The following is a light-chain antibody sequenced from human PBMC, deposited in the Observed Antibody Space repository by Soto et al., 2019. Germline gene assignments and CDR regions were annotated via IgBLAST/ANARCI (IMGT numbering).Light chain of an antibody. CDR2: ATS. V-gene: IGKV1-39*01. CDR1: QTVAKS. CDR3: QQSYSMPPT. Sequence: DIQMTQSPSSLPASVGDRVTITCRASQTVAKSLNWYQQTPGKAPDLLIYATSHLQSGVPSRFSGSGSGTKFTLTISNVQPEDFASYYCQQSYSMPPTFGQGTKVDI. J-gene: IGKJ1*01.